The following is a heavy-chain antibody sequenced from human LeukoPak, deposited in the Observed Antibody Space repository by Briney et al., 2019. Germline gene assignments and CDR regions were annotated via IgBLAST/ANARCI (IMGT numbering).Heavy chain of an antibody. Sequence: ASVKVSCKASGYTFTSYGISWVRLAPGEGLEWLGWISAYNGNTNYAQKLQGRVTMTTDTSTSTAYMELRSLRSDDTAVYYCARDRIVGAFIDWFDPWGQGTLVTVSS. CDR2: ISAYNGNT. D-gene: IGHD1-26*01. CDR3: ARDRIVGAFIDWFDP. V-gene: IGHV1-18*01. J-gene: IGHJ5*02. CDR1: GYTFTSYG.